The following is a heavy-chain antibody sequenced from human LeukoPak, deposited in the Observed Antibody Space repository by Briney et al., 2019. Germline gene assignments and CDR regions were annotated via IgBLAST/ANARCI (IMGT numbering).Heavy chain of an antibody. V-gene: IGHV3-23*01. Sequence: GGSLRLSCAASGFTFSSYAMSWVRQAPGKGLEWVSAISGSGGSTYYADSVKGRFTISRDNSKNTLYLQMNSLRAEDTAVYYCAKGCRSWYRRSPYYFDYWGQGTLVTVSS. D-gene: IGHD6-13*01. J-gene: IGHJ4*02. CDR1: GFTFSSYA. CDR2: ISGSGGST. CDR3: AKGCRSWYRRSPYYFDY.